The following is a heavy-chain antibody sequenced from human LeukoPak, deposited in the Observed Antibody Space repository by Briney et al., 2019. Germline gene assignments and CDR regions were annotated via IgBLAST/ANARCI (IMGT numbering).Heavy chain of an antibody. D-gene: IGHD4-17*01. CDR1: GFTFSSYA. Sequence: GRSLRLSCAASGFTFSSYAMHWVRQAPGKGLEWVAVISYDGSNKYYADSVKGRFTISRDNSKNTLYLQMNSLRAEDTAVYYCAREVVRHYGDPGGFDYWGQGTLVTVSS. CDR2: ISYDGSNK. J-gene: IGHJ4*02. CDR3: AREVVRHYGDPGGFDY. V-gene: IGHV3-30-3*01.